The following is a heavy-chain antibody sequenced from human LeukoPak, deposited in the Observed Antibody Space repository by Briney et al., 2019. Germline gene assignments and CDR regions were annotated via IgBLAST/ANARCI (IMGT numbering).Heavy chain of an antibody. CDR3: AKDLGIAVAGRER. J-gene: IGHJ4*02. D-gene: IGHD6-19*01. CDR1: GFTFSSYA. Sequence: QPGGSLRLSCAASGFTFSSYAMSWVRQAPGKGLEWVSAISGSGGSTYYADYVKGRFTISRDNSKNTLYLQMNSLRAEDTAVYYCAKDLGIAVAGRERWGQGTLVTVSS. CDR2: ISGSGGST. V-gene: IGHV3-23*01.